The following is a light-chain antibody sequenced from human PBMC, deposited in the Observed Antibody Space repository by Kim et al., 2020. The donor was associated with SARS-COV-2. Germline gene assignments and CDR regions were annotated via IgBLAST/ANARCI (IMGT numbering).Light chain of an antibody. CDR1: QSLNST. CDR2: GAS. Sequence: VSPGTRAPLHPRASQSLNSTFAWSQQKSGQAPRLLIYGASTRASGVPATFSGGGSGTEFTLTITSLQSEDFAVYYCQQFHNWPLYSFGQGTKLEIK. J-gene: IGKJ2*03. V-gene: IGKV3-15*01. CDR3: QQFHNWPLYS.